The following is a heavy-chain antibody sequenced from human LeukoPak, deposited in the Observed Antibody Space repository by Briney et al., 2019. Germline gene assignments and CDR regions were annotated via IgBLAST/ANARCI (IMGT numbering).Heavy chain of an antibody. CDR3: ARDSYVVASLRHFDY. CDR2: ISAYNGNT. Sequence: ASVKVSCKASGYTFTSYGISWVRQAPGQGLEWMGWISAYNGNTNYAQKLQGRVTMTTDTSTSTAYMELRSLRSDDTAVYYCARDSYVVASLRHFDYWGQGTLVTVSS. CDR1: GYTFTSYG. V-gene: IGHV1-18*01. D-gene: IGHD2-15*01. J-gene: IGHJ4*02.